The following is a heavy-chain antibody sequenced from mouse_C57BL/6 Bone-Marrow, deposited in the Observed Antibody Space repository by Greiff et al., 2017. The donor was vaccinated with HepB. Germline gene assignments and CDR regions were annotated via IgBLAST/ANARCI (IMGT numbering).Heavy chain of an antibody. CDR3: AREEYGNFLCYYAVDY. J-gene: IGHJ4*01. Sequence: QVHVKQPGAELVKPGASVKMSCKASGYTFTSYWITWVKQRPGQGLEWIGDLYPGSGSTNYNEKFKSKATLTVDTSASTAYMQLSSLTSEDSAVYYCAREEYGNFLCYYAVDYWGQGTSVTVSS. D-gene: IGHD2-1*01. V-gene: IGHV1-55*01. CDR1: GYTFTSYW. CDR2: LYPGSGST.